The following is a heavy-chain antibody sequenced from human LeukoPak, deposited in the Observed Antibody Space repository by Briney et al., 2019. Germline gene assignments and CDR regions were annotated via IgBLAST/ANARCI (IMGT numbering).Heavy chain of an antibody. J-gene: IGHJ4*02. CDR3: AKDIHPLEGFGGMFDY. CDR2: ISWDGGST. V-gene: IGHV3-43D*03. CDR1: GFTFDDYA. D-gene: IGHD3-3*01. Sequence: GGSLRLSCAASGFTFDDYAMHWVRQAPGKGLEWVSLISWDGGSTYYADSVKGRFTISRDNSKNSLYLQMNSLRAEDTALYYFAKDIHPLEGFGGMFDYWGQGTLVTVSS.